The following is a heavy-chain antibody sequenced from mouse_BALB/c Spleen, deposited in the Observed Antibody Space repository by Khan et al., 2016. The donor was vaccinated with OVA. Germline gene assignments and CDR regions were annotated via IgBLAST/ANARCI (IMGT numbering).Heavy chain of an antibody. Sequence: EVQLQESGPGLVKPSQSLSLTCTVTGYSITSGYAWNWIRQFPGNKLEWMGYISYSGVTSYTPSLKSRISITRDTSKNQFFLQLNSVTTEDTATYYGARGNYYGYYCDYWGQGTTLTVSS. J-gene: IGHJ2*01. CDR2: ISYSGVT. CDR1: GYSITSGYA. V-gene: IGHV3-2*02. D-gene: IGHD1-1*01. CDR3: ARGNYYGYYCDY.